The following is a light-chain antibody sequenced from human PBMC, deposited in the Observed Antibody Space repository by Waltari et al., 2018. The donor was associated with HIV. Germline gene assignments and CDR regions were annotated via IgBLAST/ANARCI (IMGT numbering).Light chain of an antibody. CDR1: SSAVGGYNY. CDR2: DVN. V-gene: IGLV2-11*01. Sequence: QSALIQPRSVSGSPGQSVTISCTGTSSAVGGYNYVSWYQQNPGKAPKRIIYDVNERPSGVPDRFSGSKSGNTASLTISGLQAEDEADYYCCSYAGSYTYVLFGGGTKLTVL. CDR3: CSYAGSYTYVL. J-gene: IGLJ2*01.